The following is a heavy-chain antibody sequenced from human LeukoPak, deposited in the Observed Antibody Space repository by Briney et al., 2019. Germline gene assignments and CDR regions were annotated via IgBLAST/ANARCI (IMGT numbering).Heavy chain of an antibody. CDR2: INPTGTST. V-gene: IGHV1-46*01. J-gene: IGHJ4*02. D-gene: IGHD2-8*02. Sequence: ASVKVSCKASGYTFTNYYVHWVRQAPGQGLEWMGLINPTGTSTNYAQKFRGRVTMTRDTSTTTVYMELSSLRSGDTAVYYCAREESGGYFDYWGQGTLVTVSS. CDR1: GYTFTNYY. CDR3: AREESGGYFDY.